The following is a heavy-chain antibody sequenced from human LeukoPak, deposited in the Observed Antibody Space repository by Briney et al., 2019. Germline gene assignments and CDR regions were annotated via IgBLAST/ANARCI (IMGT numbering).Heavy chain of an antibody. CDR1: GGSISSGSYY. Sequence: SETLSLTCTVSGGSISSGSYYWSWIRQPAGKGLEWIGRSYTSGSTNYNPSLKSRVTISVDTSKNQFSLKLSSVTAADTAVYYCARHWCGLLWFGESWFDPWGQGTLVTVSS. CDR3: ARHWCGLLWFGESWFDP. V-gene: IGHV4-61*02. J-gene: IGHJ5*02. D-gene: IGHD3-10*01. CDR2: SYTSGST.